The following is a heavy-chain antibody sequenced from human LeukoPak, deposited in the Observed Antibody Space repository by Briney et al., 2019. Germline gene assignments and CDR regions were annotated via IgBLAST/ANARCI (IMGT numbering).Heavy chain of an antibody. CDR3: ARRGYDSSGQFDY. V-gene: IGHV4-39*01. J-gene: IGHJ4*02. D-gene: IGHD3-22*01. Sequence: PSETLSLTCTVSGGSISSSSYYWGWIRQPPGKGLEWIGSIYYSGSTYYNPSLKSRVTISVDTSKNQFSLKLSSVTAADTAVYYCARRGYDSSGQFDYWGQGILVTVSS. CDR2: IYYSGST. CDR1: GGSISSSSYY.